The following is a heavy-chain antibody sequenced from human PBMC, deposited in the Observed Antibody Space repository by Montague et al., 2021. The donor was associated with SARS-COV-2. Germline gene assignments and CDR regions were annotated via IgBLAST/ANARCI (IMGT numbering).Heavy chain of an antibody. CDR3: VGDAYDALDGH. J-gene: IGHJ4*02. Sequence: TLSLTCTVSGGAISDGNYYWSWVRQPAGQGLEWIVRIYVTGNSKSNPCLQIRVTMSIDTAQHQLYLTLASVTAADTAVYYCVGDAYDALDGHWGQGTLVTVSS. CDR1: GGAISDGNYY. CDR2: IYVTGNS. V-gene: IGHV4-61*02. D-gene: IGHD3-3*01.